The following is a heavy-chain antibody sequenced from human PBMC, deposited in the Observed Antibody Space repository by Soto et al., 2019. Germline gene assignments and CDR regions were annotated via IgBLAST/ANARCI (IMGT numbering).Heavy chain of an antibody. V-gene: IGHV1-18*01. J-gene: IGHJ3*02. CDR3: ARHLDGAFDI. CDR1: GYTFTRYG. Sequence: ASVKVSCKASGYTFTRYGISWVRQAPGQGLDWMGWINPYNYKTNYAQNFQGRATMTTDTSTSTAYMELRSLRSDDTAVYYCARHLDGAFDIWGQGTLVTVSS. CDR2: INPYNYKT.